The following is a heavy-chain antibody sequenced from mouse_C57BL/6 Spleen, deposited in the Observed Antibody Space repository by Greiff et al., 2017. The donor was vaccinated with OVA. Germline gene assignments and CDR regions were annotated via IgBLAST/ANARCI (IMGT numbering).Heavy chain of an antibody. CDR1: GFTFSSYA. CDR3: ARVGSSLWYFDV. CDR2: ISDGGSYT. Sequence: EVKLMESGGGLVKPGGSLKLSCAASGFTFSSYAMSWVRQTPEKSLEWVATISDGGSYTYYPDNVKGRFTISRDNAKNNLYLQMSHLKSEDTAMYYCARVGSSLWYFDVWGTGTTVTVSS. J-gene: IGHJ1*03. V-gene: IGHV5-4*03. D-gene: IGHD1-1*01.